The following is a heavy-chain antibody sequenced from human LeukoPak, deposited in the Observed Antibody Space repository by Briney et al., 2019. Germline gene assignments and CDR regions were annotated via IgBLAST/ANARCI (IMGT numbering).Heavy chain of an antibody. CDR2: IYSTGST. J-gene: IGHJ4*02. Sequence: SETLSLTCTVPGGSISSYYWSWIRQPAGKGLHWIGRIYSTGSTNYNPSLKSRVTMSVDTSKNQFSLRLRSVTAADTAVYYCARQIASAGTAGFDFWGQGALVTVSS. V-gene: IGHV4-4*07. D-gene: IGHD6-13*01. CDR1: GGSISSYY. CDR3: ARQIASAGTAGFDF.